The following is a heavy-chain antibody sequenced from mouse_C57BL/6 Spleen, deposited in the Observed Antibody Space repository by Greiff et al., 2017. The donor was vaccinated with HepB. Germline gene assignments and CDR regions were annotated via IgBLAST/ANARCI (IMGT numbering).Heavy chain of an antibody. V-gene: IGHV1-53*01. CDR2: INPSNGGT. D-gene: IGHD2-12*01. CDR1: GYTFTSYW. Sequence: VQLQQSGTELVKPGASVKLSCKASGYTFTSYWMHWVKQRPGQGLEWIGNINPSNGGTNYNEKFKSKATLTVDKSSSTAYMQLSSLTSEDSAVYYCARSSYYSPGYFDVWGTGTTVTVSS. J-gene: IGHJ1*03. CDR3: ARSSYYSPGYFDV.